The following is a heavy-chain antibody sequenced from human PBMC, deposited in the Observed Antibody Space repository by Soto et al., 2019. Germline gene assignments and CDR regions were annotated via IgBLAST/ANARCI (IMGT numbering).Heavy chain of an antibody. J-gene: IGHJ3*02. CDR1: GGTFSSYA. CDR3: AREGSTTAPDYYDSSGPEYAFDI. Sequence: SVKVSCKASGGTFSSYAINWVRQAPGQGLEWMGGIIPIFGTANYAQKFQGRVTITADESTSTAYMELSSLRSEDTAVYYCAREGSTTAPDYYDSSGPEYAFDIWGQGTMVTVSS. CDR2: IIPIFGTA. V-gene: IGHV1-69*13. D-gene: IGHD3-22*01.